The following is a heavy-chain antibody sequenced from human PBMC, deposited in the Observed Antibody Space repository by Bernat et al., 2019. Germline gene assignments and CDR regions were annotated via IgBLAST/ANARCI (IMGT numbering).Heavy chain of an antibody. Sequence: EVQLLESGGGLVQPGGSLRISCEASGFSFSSYAMSWVRQAPGKGLEWVSSISGSGDATSYADSVKGRFTVTSDHSKNTLYLQMNSLRVDDTAVYYCARDVRGSGNYGWFDHWGQGTLVTVST. J-gene: IGHJ5*02. V-gene: IGHV3-23*01. CDR3: ARDVRGSGNYGWFDH. CDR2: ISGSGDAT. CDR1: GFSFSSYA. D-gene: IGHD3-10*01.